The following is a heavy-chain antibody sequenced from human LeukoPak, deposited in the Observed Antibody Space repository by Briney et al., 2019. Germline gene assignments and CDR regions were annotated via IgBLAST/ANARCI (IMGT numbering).Heavy chain of an antibody. J-gene: IGHJ5*02. Sequence: PSETLSLTXAVSGYSISSGYYWGWIRQPPGKGLEWIGSIYHSGSTYYNPSLKSRVTISVDTSKNQFSLKLSSVTAADTAVYYCARLTYGGNNWFDPWGQGTLVTVSS. CDR1: GYSISSGYY. CDR3: ARLTYGGNNWFDP. V-gene: IGHV4-38-2*01. CDR2: IYHSGST. D-gene: IGHD4-23*01.